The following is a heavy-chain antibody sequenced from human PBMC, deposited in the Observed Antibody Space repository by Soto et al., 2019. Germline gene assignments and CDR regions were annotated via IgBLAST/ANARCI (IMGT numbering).Heavy chain of an antibody. D-gene: IGHD5-12*01. Sequence: ASVTVSCKSSVRTFSNYAITWVRPARGQGLEGLSRIIPIFGNTNYAQKLRVRVTMTTYTSTSTAYMELRSLRSDDTAVYYCARALGYSGYAGMDVWGQGTTVTVSS. CDR2: IIPIFGNT. CDR1: VRTFSNYA. CDR3: ARALGYSGYAGMDV. V-gene: IGHV1-18*01. J-gene: IGHJ6*02.